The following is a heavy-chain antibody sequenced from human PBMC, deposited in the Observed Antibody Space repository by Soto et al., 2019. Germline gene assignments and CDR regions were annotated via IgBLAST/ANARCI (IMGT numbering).Heavy chain of an antibody. Sequence: SETLSLTCAVYGGSFSGYYWSWIRQPPGKGLEWIGEINHSGSTNYNPSLKSRVTISVDTSKNQFSLKLSSVTAADTAVYYRARGIAARHKFDYWGQGTLVTVSS. CDR3: ARGIAARHKFDY. J-gene: IGHJ4*02. CDR1: GGSFSGYY. D-gene: IGHD6-6*01. V-gene: IGHV4-34*01. CDR2: INHSGST.